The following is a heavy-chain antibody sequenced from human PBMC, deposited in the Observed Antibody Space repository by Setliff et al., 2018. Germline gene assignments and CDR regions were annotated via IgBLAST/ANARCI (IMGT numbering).Heavy chain of an antibody. CDR3: ARASVVHAIAVGY. CDR1: GASIRNNYY. J-gene: IGHJ4*02. Sequence: TLSLTCAVSGASIRNNYYWGWIRQSPGTGLEWIGSIFYYNPSLKSRVTMSVDTSKNQFSLNLTSVTAADTAVYYCARASVVHAIAVGYWGRGTLVTVSS. CDR2: IF. V-gene: IGHV4-38-2*01. D-gene: IGHD2-15*01.